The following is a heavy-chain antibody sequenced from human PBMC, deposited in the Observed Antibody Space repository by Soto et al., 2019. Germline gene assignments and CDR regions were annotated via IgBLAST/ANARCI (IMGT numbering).Heavy chain of an antibody. Sequence: KASETLSLTCTVSGGSISSGDYYWSWIRQPPGKGLEWIGYIYYSGSTYYNPSLKSRVTISVDTSKNQFSLKLSSVTAADTAVYYCATYMLRGGNWFDPWGQGNLVTVSS. D-gene: IGHD3-10*01. CDR2: IYYSGST. V-gene: IGHV4-30-4*01. CDR1: GGSISSGDYY. J-gene: IGHJ5*02. CDR3: ATYMLRGGNWFDP.